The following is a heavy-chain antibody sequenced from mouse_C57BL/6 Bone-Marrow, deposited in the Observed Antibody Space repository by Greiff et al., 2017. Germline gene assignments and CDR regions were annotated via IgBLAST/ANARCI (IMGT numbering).Heavy chain of an antibody. CDR1: GYTFTDYY. V-gene: IGHV1-26*01. CDR3: ARHPYTTVLDY. Sequence: VQLQQSGPELVKPGASVKISCKASGYTFTDYYMNWVKQSHGKSLEWIGDINPNNGGTSYNQKFKGKATLTVDKSSSTADMELRSLTSEDAAAYYCARHPYTTVLDYWGQGTTLTVSS. CDR2: INPNNGGT. D-gene: IGHD1-1*01. J-gene: IGHJ2*01.